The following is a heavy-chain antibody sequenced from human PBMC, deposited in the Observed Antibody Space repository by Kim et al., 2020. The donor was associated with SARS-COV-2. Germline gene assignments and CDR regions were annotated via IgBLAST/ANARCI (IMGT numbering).Heavy chain of an antibody. Sequence: SETPSLTCNVSGYSISEGYYWGWIRQTPGQGLEWIGSIYHSGTTYYNPSLKSRISLSVNTSKNQFSLKLSSVTAADTAKYYCARDAPVLRYFEAWGQGTMVTVSS. D-gene: IGHD3-9*01. CDR3: ARDAPVLRYFEA. V-gene: IGHV4-38-2*02. CDR1: GYSISEGYY. J-gene: IGHJ3*01. CDR2: IYHSGTT.